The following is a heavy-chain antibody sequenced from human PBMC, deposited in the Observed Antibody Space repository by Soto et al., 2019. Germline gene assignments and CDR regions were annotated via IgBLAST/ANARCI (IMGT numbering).Heavy chain of an antibody. Sequence: QVQLQESGPGLVKPSGTLSLTCAVSGDSISNSRWWTWVRQPPGKGLEWIGDIFHSGDTNYNQYLKSRVFISVDKSQNQFSLKVSSVTAADTAVYYCAYSTGWYRHDVWGQGTLVTVSS. CDR3: AYSTGWYRHDV. D-gene: IGHD6-19*01. V-gene: IGHV4-4*02. CDR1: GDSISNSRW. CDR2: IFHSGDT. J-gene: IGHJ3*01.